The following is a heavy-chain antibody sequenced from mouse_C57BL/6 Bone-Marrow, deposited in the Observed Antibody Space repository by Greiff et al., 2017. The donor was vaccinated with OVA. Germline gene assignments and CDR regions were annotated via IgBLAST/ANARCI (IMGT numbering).Heavy chain of an antibody. J-gene: IGHJ4*01. CDR1: GYTFTSYW. V-gene: IGHV1-55*01. D-gene: IGHD1-1*01. CDR2: IYPGSGST. CDR3: ARPPYCYGSSYGYAMDY. Sequence: QVQLQQPGAELVKPGASVKMSCKASGYTFTSYWITWVKQRPGQGLEWIGDIYPGSGSTNYNEKFKSKATLTVDTSSSTAYMQLSSLTSEDSAVYYCARPPYCYGSSYGYAMDYWGQGTSVTVSS.